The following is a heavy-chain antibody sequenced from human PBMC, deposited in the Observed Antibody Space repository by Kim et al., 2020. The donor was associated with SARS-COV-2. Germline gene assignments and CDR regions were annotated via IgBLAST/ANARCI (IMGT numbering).Heavy chain of an antibody. V-gene: IGHV3-23*01. J-gene: IGHJ4*02. Sequence: GGSLRLSCAASGFTFSSYAMSWVRQAPGKGLEWVSAISGSGGSTYYADSVKGRFTISRDNSKNTLYLQMNSLRAEDTAVYYCAKVIRYFDWLPPEFDYWGQGTLVTVSS. CDR1: GFTFSSYA. CDR2: ISGSGGST. D-gene: IGHD3-9*01. CDR3: AKVIRYFDWLPPEFDY.